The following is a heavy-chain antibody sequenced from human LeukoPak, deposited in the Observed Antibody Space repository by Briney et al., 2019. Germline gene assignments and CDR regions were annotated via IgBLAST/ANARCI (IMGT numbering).Heavy chain of an antibody. V-gene: IGHV1-46*01. D-gene: IGHD3-10*01. CDR2: INPSGGSA. J-gene: IGHJ4*02. Sequence: ASVKVSCKASGYTFTSYYMHWVRQAPGQGLEWMGIINPSGGSASYAQRFQGRVTMTRDMSTSTVYMELSSLRSEDTAVYYCARGSGSYYPKYYFDYWGQGTLVTVSS. CDR1: GYTFTSYY. CDR3: ARGSGSYYPKYYFDY.